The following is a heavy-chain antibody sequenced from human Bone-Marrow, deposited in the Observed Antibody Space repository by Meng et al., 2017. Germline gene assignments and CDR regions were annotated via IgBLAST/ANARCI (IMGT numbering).Heavy chain of an antibody. D-gene: IGHD2-15*01. V-gene: IGHV3-23*01. CDR1: GFTFSTYA. CDR3: ATWSLYFDY. J-gene: IGHJ4*02. Sequence: GESLKISCAASGFTFSTYAMSWVRQAPGKGLEWVSGISGSGDRTYYADSVKGRFTISRDNSKNTLYLQMNSLRAEDTAVYYCATWSLYFDYWGQGTLVTVSS. CDR2: ISGSGDRT.